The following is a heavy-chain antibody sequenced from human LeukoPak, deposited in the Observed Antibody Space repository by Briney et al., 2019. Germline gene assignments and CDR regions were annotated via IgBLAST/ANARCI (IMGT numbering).Heavy chain of an antibody. J-gene: IGHJ4*02. CDR1: GFTVSSNY. Sequence: GGSLRLSCAASGFTVSSNYMSWVRQAPGKGLEWVSIIYSGGSTYYADSVKGRFTMSRDNSKNTVYLQMNSRRAEDTAVYYCARDSSGYYSPGYWGQGTLVIVSS. V-gene: IGHV3-66*02. D-gene: IGHD3-22*01. CDR2: IYSGGST. CDR3: ARDSSGYYSPGY.